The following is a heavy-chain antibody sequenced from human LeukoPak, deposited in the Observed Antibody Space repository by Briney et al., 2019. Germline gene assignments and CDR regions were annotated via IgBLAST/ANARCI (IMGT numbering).Heavy chain of an antibody. V-gene: IGHV3-9*03. CDR3: AKDWGNGYSYGGFDY. J-gene: IGHJ4*02. Sequence: GGSLRLSCAASGFTFHDHAMHWVRQAPGKGLEWVSGISWNSGSIVYADSVKGRFTISRDSAKNSLYLQMNSLRAEDMALYYCAKDWGNGYSYGGFDYWGQGTLVTVSS. CDR1: GFTFHDHA. D-gene: IGHD5-18*01. CDR2: ISWNSGSI.